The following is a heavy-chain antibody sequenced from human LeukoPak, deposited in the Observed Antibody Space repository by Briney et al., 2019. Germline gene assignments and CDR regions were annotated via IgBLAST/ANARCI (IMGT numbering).Heavy chain of an antibody. J-gene: IGHJ4*02. CDR1: GGSISSYY. V-gene: IGHV4-4*07. Sequence: PSETLSLTCTVSGGSISSYYWSWIRQPAGKGLEWIGRIYTSGSTNYNPSLKSRVTMSVDTSKNQFSLKLSSVTAADTDVYYCARVRCSGGSCPIDYWGQGTLVTVSS. CDR3: ARVRCSGGSCPIDY. D-gene: IGHD2-15*01. CDR2: IYTSGST.